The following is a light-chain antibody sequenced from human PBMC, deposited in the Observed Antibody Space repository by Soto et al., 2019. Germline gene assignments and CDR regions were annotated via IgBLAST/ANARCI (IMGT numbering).Light chain of an antibody. CDR2: RNN. CDR1: SSNIGSNY. CDR3: AAWDDSLSGVV. Sequence: QSVLTQPPSASGTPGQRVTIPCSGSSSNIGSNYVYWYQQLPGTAPNLLIYRNNQRPSGVPDRFSGSKSGTSASLAISGLRSEDEANYYCAAWDDSLSGVVFGGGTKLTV. J-gene: IGLJ3*02. V-gene: IGLV1-47*01.